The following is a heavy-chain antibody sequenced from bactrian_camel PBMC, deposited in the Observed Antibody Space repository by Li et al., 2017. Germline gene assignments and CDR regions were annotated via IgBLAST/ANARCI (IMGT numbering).Heavy chain of an antibody. CDR3: AARLRGMIPCTTTLPWNY. CDR2: IDSDGRT. D-gene: IGHD2*01. V-gene: IGHV3S53*01. CDR1: GYIATNYH. Sequence: HVQLVESGGGAVQAGGSLRLTRVVSGYIATNYHMGWFRQAPEKEREAVAVIDSDGRTRYAESVEGRFTILQDNAKNTLYLQMNSLKPEDTAVYYCAARLRGMIPCTTTLPWNYRGQGTQVTVS. J-gene: IGHJ4*01.